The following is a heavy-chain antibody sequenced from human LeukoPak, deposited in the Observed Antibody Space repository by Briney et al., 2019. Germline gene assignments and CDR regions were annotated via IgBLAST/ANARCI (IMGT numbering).Heavy chain of an antibody. D-gene: IGHD3-10*01. J-gene: IGHJ4*02. CDR1: GFTFSSYS. Sequence: PGGSLRLSCAASGFTFSSYSMNWVRQAPGKGLEWVSSISSSSSYIYYADSVKGRFAISRDNAKNSLYLQMNSLRAKDTAVYYCARDSTYYYGSGSNNFDYWGQGTLVTVSS. CDR2: ISSSSSYI. CDR3: ARDSTYYYGSGSNNFDY. V-gene: IGHV3-21*01.